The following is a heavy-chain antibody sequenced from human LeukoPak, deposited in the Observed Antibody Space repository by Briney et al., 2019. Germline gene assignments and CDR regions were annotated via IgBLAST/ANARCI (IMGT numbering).Heavy chain of an antibody. CDR1: GFTFSSYA. J-gene: IGHJ4*02. CDR3: AKGDGSFVVDY. CDR2: ISDDGNNK. Sequence: GRSLRLSCAASGFTFSSYAMHWVRQAPGKGLEWMAIISDDGNNKYYADSVKGRFAISRDNSKNTLYLQMNSLRAEDTAVYYCAKGDGSFVVDYWGQGTLVTVSS. D-gene: IGHD6-19*01. V-gene: IGHV3-30*09.